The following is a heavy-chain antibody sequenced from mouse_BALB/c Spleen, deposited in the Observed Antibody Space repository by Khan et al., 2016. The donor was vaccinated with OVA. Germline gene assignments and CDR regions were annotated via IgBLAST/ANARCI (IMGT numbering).Heavy chain of an antibody. CDR2: IWGDGST. V-gene: IGHV2-3*01. J-gene: IGHJ4*01. Sequence: QLKESGPGLVAPSQSLSITCTVSGFSLTSYGVNWVRQPPGKGLEWLGVIWGDGSTNYHSALKSRLNISKDNYKSKVFLKLISLQTDDTATYYCARFEYYGNFYAMDYWGQGTSVTVSS. CDR1: GFSLTSYG. CDR3: ARFEYYGNFYAMDY. D-gene: IGHD2-1*01.